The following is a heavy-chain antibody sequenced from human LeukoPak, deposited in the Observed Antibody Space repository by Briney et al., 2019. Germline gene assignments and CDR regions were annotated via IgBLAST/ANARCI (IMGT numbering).Heavy chain of an antibody. CDR2: IIPIFGTT. CDR1: GGTFSSYA. J-gene: IGHJ6*03. CDR3: ARSDTLPEHVLRFYDMDV. V-gene: IGHV1-69*05. D-gene: IGHD3-3*01. Sequence: SVKFSCKASGGTFSSYAISWVRQAPGQGLEWMGGIIPIFGTTNYAQKFQDRVTITTDESTSTAYMELSSLRSEDTAVYYCARSDTLPEHVLRFYDMDVWGKGTTVTVSS.